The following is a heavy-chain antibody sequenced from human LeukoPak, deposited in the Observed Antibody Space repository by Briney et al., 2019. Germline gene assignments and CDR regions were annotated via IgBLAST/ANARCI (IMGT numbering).Heavy chain of an antibody. J-gene: IGHJ4*02. CDR2: IIPIFGTA. CDR3: ARDGAPGYYYGSGSYYPLFDY. D-gene: IGHD3-10*01. CDR1: VGTFSSYA. V-gene: IGHV1-69*01. Sequence: GSSVKVSCKASVGTFSSYAISWVRQAPGQGLEWMGGIIPIFGTANYAQKFQGRVTITADESTSTAYMELSSLRSEDTAVYYCARDGAPGYYYGSGSYYPLFDYWGQGTLVTVSS.